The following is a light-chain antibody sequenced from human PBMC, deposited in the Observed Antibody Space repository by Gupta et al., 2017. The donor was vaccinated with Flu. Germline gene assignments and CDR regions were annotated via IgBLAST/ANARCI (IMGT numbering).Light chain of an antibody. CDR1: FSDVRGYNY. Sequence: QSALTQPASGSGSPGQSLTISCTAAFSDVRGYNYVSWYQQHPGKAPKLIIYEVSNRPSGVSNRFSGSKSGNTASLTISGLQAEDEADYYCGSYTTSSTLEVFGAGTKVTVL. J-gene: IGLJ1*01. CDR3: GSYTTSSTLEV. V-gene: IGLV2-14*01. CDR2: EVS.